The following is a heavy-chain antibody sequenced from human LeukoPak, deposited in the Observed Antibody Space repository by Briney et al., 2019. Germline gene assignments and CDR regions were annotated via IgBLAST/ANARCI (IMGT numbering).Heavy chain of an antibody. CDR2: ISSSSSYI. V-gene: IGHV3-21*01. D-gene: IGHD3-10*01. Sequence: GGSLRLSCAASGFTFSSYSMNWVRQAPGKGLEWVSSISSSSSYIYYADSVKGRFTISRDNAKNSLYLQMNSLRAEDTAVYYCARDDPFLVRGVIGWFDPWGQGTLVTVSS. CDR3: ARDDPFLVRGVIGWFDP. CDR1: GFTFSSYS. J-gene: IGHJ5*02.